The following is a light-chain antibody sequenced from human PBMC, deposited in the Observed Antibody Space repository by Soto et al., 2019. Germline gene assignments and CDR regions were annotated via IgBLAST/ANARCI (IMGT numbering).Light chain of an antibody. CDR3: QKYNSAART. V-gene: IGKV1-27*01. J-gene: IGKJ1*01. CDR1: QGISNY. CDR2: AAS. Sequence: DIQMTQSPSSLSASVGDRVTITCRASQGISNYLDWYQQKPGKVPKLLIYAASTLQSGVQSRFSGSGSGTDFTLTISSLQPEDVATYYCQKYNSAARTFGQGTKVELK.